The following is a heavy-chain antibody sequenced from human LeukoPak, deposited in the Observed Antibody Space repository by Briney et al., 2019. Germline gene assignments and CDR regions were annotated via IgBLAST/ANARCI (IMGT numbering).Heavy chain of an antibody. CDR3: ARGGKTTYGMDV. V-gene: IGHV1-8*01. J-gene: IGHJ6*02. CDR2: MNPNSGNT. Sequence: ASVKVSCEASGYTFTSYDINWVRQATGQGLEWMGWMNPNSGNTGYAQKFQGRVTMTRNTSISTAYMELSSLRSEDTAVYYCARGGKTTYGMDVWGQGTTVTVSS. CDR1: GYTFTSYD. D-gene: IGHD4-17*01.